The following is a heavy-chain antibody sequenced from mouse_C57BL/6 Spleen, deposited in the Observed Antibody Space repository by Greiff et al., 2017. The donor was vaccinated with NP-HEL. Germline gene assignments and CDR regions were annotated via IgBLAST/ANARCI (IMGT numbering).Heavy chain of an antibody. D-gene: IGHD1-1*01. Sequence: EVQLHQSGAELVRPGASVKLSCTASGFNIKDDYMHWVKQRPEQGLEWIGWIDPENGDTEYASKFQGKATITADTSSNTAYLQLSSLTSEDTAVYYCTVYYGSPYYYAMDYWGQGTSVTVSS. V-gene: IGHV14-4*01. CDR2: IDPENGDT. CDR3: TVYYGSPYYYAMDY. J-gene: IGHJ4*01. CDR1: GFNIKDDY.